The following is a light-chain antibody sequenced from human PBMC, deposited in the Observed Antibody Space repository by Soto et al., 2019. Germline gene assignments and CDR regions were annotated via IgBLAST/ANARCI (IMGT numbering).Light chain of an antibody. J-gene: IGKJ5*01. V-gene: IGKV3-11*01. Sequence: EIVLTQSPPTLSLSPGERATLSCRASQSVGSYLAWYQQKPGQAPRLLTYDASNRATGIPARFSGSGSGTDFTLTISSLEPEDFAVYYCQQRSNWPPINFGQGTRLEIK. CDR1: QSVGSY. CDR2: DAS. CDR3: QQRSNWPPIN.